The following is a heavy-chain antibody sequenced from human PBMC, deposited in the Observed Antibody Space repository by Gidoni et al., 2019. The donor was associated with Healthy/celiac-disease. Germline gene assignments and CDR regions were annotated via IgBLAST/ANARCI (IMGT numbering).Heavy chain of an antibody. CDR2: IYYSGST. CDR1: GGSISRGGNY. Sequence: QVQLQESGPGLVKPSQTLSLTCTVSGGSISRGGNYWSWIRQHPGKGLEWIGYIYYSGSTYYNPSLKSRVTISVDTSKNQFSLKLSSVTAADTAVYYCARVFNVLVPAATHYFDYWGQGTLVTVSS. CDR3: ARVFNVLVPAATHYFDY. D-gene: IGHD2-2*01. V-gene: IGHV4-31*03. J-gene: IGHJ4*02.